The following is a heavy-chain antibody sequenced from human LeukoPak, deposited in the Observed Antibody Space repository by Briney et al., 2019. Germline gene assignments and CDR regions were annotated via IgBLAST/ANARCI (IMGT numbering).Heavy chain of an antibody. CDR3: ARDLSTTFGVVSPGGDY. Sequence: PGGSLRLSCAASGFTFSSYGMHWVRQAPGKGLEWVVFIRYDGRSGYYADSVKGRFTISRDNSKNTLYLQINRLRAEDTAMYYCARDLSTTFGVVSPGGDYWGQGTLVTVSS. D-gene: IGHD3-3*01. CDR1: GFTFSSYG. V-gene: IGHV3-30*02. CDR2: IRYDGRSG. J-gene: IGHJ4*02.